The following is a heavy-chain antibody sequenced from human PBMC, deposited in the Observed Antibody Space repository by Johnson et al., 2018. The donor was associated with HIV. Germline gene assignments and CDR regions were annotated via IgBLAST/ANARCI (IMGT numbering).Heavy chain of an antibody. CDR1: GFTFSSYG. J-gene: IGHJ3*02. CDR2: IRYDGSNK. D-gene: IGHD2-21*01. CDR3: AKDVAFRDDAFDI. Sequence: VQLVESGGGVVQPGGSLRLSCAASGFTFSSYGMHWVRQAPGKGLEWVAFIRYDGSNKYYADSVKGRFTISRDNSKNTLYLQMNSLRAEDTAVYYCAKDVAFRDDAFDIWGQGTMVTVSS. V-gene: IGHV3-30*02.